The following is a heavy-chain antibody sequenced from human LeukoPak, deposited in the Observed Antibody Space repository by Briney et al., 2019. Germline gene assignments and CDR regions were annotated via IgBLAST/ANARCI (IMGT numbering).Heavy chain of an antibody. CDR1: GASLNGHY. CDR3: ARGGTMIVVVFFDY. V-gene: IGHV4-34*01. D-gene: IGHD3-22*01. Sequence: SETLSLTCAVYGASLNGHYWSWIRQRPGKGLEWIGEGSDVGGTKYNPSFKSRVTISVDTSKNQFSLRLSSVTAADTAVYYCARGGTMIVVVFFDYWGQGTLVTVSS. J-gene: IGHJ4*02. CDR2: GSDVGGT.